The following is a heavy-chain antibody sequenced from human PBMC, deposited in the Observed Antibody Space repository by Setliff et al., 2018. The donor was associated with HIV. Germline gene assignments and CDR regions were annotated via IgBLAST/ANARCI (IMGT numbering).Heavy chain of an antibody. CDR2: IYPNDFDT. D-gene: IGHD3-22*01. CDR3: AKAGRGIYYTGGYYNDGFDV. J-gene: IGHJ3*01. Sequence: GSLKISCETSGYIFTHYWIGWVRQMPGKGLECMGIIYPNDFDTKYSPSFQGQVTISADRSTNTAYPEWSSLKASDTAMYYCAKAGRGIYYTGGYYNDGFDVWGQGTMVTVSS. CDR1: GYIFTHYW. V-gene: IGHV5-51*01.